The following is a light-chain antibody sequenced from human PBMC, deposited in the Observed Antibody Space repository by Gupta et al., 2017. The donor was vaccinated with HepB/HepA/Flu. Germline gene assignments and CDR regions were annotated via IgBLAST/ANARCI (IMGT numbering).Light chain of an antibody. CDR3: VLYMGSGIWA. CDR1: SGSVPTNYY. CDR2: STN. V-gene: IGLV8-61*01. Sequence: QTVVTQEPSFSVSPGVTVTLTCALTSGSVPTNYYPTWYEQIPGQAPRTLIYSTNTRSSGVPDRFSGSILGNKAALTITGAQADVESDYYCVLYMGSGIWAFGGGTRLTVL. J-gene: IGLJ3*02.